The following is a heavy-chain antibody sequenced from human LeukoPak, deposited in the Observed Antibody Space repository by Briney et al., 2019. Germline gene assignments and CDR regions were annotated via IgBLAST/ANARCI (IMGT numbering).Heavy chain of an antibody. CDR1: GLTGSGDY. J-gene: IGHJ4*02. CDR3: ARAIQFGGYFDY. Sequence: AWRALRLSCAAAGLTGSGDYMSWVRQAPRKRLEWVAVIFGAATTYYADSVKGRFTISRDNSKNTLYLQMNSLRAEDTAVYYCARAIQFGGYFDYWGQGTLVTVST. CDR2: IFGAATT. V-gene: IGHV3-53*01. D-gene: IGHD3-3*01.